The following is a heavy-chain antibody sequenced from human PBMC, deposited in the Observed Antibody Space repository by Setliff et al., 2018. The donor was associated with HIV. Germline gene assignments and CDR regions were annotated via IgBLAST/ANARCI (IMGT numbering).Heavy chain of an antibody. CDR3: GRGPRIVGASWAVIDY. J-gene: IGHJ4*01. CDR1: GGALSGYS. CDR2: IFHNGTT. Sequence: PSETLSLTCAVYGGALSGYSWSWIRQPPGKGLEWIGEIFHNGTTKYNPSLKSRVALSIDTSKSQISLTLTSLTTADTAVYYCGRGPRIVGASWAVIDYWGHGTLVTV. D-gene: IGHD1-26*01. V-gene: IGHV4-34*01.